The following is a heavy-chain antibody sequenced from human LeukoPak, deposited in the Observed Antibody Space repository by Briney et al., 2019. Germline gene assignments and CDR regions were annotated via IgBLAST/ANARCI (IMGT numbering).Heavy chain of an antibody. V-gene: IGHV3-74*01. J-gene: IGHJ3*02. D-gene: IGHD3-10*01. CDR2: INSDGCST. Sequence: GGSLRFSCAASGISFSDFWMHWVRQAPGKGLVWVSRINSDGCSTSYADPVRGRFTISRDNAKNTLFLQMNSLRAEDTAVYYCARSYYYGSGIHAFDIWGQGTMVIVSS. CDR1: GISFSDFW. CDR3: ARSYYYGSGIHAFDI.